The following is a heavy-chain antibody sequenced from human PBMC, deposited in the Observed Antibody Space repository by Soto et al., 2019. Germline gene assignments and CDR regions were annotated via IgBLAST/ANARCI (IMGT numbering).Heavy chain of an antibody. V-gene: IGHV1-18*01. CDR3: AREGSAPYYYHGMDV. D-gene: IGHD6-19*01. CDR2: INVYNGNT. Sequence: QVQLEQSGAEVKKPGDSMKVSCKASGYTFTTYGISWVRQAPGQGLEWMGWINVYNGNTDYPQKLQGRVTMTTDTSTSTAYMELRSLSSDATAVYYCAREGSAPYYYHGMDVWGQGTTVTVSS. J-gene: IGHJ6*02. CDR1: GYTFTTYG.